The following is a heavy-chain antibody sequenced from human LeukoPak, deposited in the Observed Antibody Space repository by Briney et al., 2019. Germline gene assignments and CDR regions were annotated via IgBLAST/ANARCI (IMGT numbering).Heavy chain of an antibody. V-gene: IGHV1-18*01. CDR2: ISPKYLKT. CDR1: GYSFTNYG. D-gene: IGHD3-3*02. CDR3: ARAPAHSPGGILDY. Sequence: ASVKVSCTASGYSFTNYGFYWVRQAPGQGLEWLGWISPKYLKTDYAQKLVGRITLTTDASSNTAYMELGSLRSDDTAVYYCARAPAHSPGGILDYWGQGSLVIVSS. J-gene: IGHJ4*02.